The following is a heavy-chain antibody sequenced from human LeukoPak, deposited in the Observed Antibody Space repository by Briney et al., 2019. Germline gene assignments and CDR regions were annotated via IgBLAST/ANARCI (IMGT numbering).Heavy chain of an antibody. CDR1: GGSISSYY. J-gene: IGHJ4*02. Sequence: SETLSLTCTVSGGSISSYYWSWIRQPAGKGLEWIGRIYTSGSTNYNPSLKSRVTISVDTSKNQFSLKLSSVTAADTAVYYCARGKGATTWRLYYFDYWGQGTLVTVSS. CDR3: ARGKGATTWRLYYFDY. V-gene: IGHV4-4*07. D-gene: IGHD1-26*01. CDR2: IYTSGST.